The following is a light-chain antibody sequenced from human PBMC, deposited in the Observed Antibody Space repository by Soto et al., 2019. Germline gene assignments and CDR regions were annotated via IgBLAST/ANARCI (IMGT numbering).Light chain of an antibody. CDR1: QSVSSSY. CDR3: QKYGSSPPLT. V-gene: IGKV3-20*01. CDR2: GAS. Sequence: ELLLTQSPGTLSLSPAARATLSCRSSQSVSSSYLAWYQQKPGQAPRLLIYGASSRATGIPDRFSGSGSGTDFTLTIRRLEPEDLAVYYCQKYGSSPPLTFGGGNKVDIK. J-gene: IGKJ4*01.